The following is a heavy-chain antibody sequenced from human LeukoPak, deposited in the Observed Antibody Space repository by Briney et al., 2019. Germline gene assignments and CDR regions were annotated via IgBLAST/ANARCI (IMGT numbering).Heavy chain of an antibody. V-gene: IGHV3-23*01. Sequence: GGSLRLSCAASGFTFSSYAMSWVRQAPRKGLEWVSAISGSGGSTYYADSVKGRFTISRDNSKNTLYLQMNSLRAEDTAVYYCAKGSQYYYDSSGSDYWGQGTLVTVSS. CDR3: AKGSQYYYDSSGSDY. CDR1: GFTFSSYA. J-gene: IGHJ4*02. CDR2: ISGSGGST. D-gene: IGHD3-22*01.